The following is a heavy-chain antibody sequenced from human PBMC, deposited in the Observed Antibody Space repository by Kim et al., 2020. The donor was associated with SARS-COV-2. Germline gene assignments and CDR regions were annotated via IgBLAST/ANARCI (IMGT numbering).Heavy chain of an antibody. D-gene: IGHD3-3*01. CDR3: ARDLWSGYEYFQH. CDR2: IWYDGSNK. J-gene: IGHJ1*01. Sequence: GGSLRLSCAASGFTFSSYGMHWVRQAPGKGLEWVAVIWYDGSNKYYADSVKGRFTISRDNSKNTLYLQMNSLRAEDTAVYYCARDLWSGYEYFQHWGQGTLVTVSS. CDR1: GFTFSSYG. V-gene: IGHV3-33*01.